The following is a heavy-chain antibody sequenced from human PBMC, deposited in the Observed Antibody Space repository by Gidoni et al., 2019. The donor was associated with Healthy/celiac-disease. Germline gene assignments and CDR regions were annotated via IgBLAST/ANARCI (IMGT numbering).Heavy chain of an antibody. J-gene: IGHJ4*02. CDR1: GFTFSIYA. CDR3: AKAYGDYEDY. V-gene: IGHV3-23*01. D-gene: IGHD4-17*01. Sequence: EVQLFESGVGLVQPGWSLTLSCASSGFTFSIYAMSWVRQAPGKGLEWVSAISGSGGSTYYGDSVKGRFTIYRDNSKNTLYLQMNSLRAEDTAVDYCAKAYGDYEDYWGQGTLVTVSS. CDR2: ISGSGGST.